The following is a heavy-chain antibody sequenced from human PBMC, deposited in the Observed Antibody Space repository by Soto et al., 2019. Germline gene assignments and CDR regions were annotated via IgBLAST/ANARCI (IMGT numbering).Heavy chain of an antibody. Sequence: ASVKVSCKASGYSFTNYGISWVRQAPGQGPEWMGWISAYNGNTNYTQKLQGRVTMTTDTSTSTAYMELRSLRSDDTAVYYCARDLKRTNYYDSSGNYFDYWGQGTLVTVSS. V-gene: IGHV1-18*01. CDR2: ISAYNGNT. CDR1: GYSFTNYG. CDR3: ARDLKRTNYYDSSGNYFDY. J-gene: IGHJ4*02. D-gene: IGHD3-22*01.